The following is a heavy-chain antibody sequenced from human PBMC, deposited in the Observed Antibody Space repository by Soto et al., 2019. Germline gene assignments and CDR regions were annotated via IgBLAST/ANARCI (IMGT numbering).Heavy chain of an antibody. V-gene: IGHV4-34*01. CDR3: ARGLRRWRLTYNWFDP. Sequence: SETLSLTCAVYGGSFSGYYWSWIRQPPGKGLEWIGEINHSGSNNYNPSLKSRVTISVDTSKKQFSLKLSSVTAADTAVYYCARGLRRWRLTYNWFDPWGQGTLVTVS. CDR1: GGSFSGYY. CDR2: INHSGSN. D-gene: IGHD4-17*01. J-gene: IGHJ5*02.